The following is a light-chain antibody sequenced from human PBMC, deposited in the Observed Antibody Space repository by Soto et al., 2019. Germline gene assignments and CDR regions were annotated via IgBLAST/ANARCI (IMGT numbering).Light chain of an antibody. J-gene: IGKJ1*01. V-gene: IGKV2-28*01. Sequence: DIVMTQSPLSLPVTPGEPASISCRSSQSLLHSNGYNYLDWYLQKPGQSPQLLIYLGSYRASGVPDRFRGSGWDTDFTLKIRRVGAEDVGVYYSMQTLHTPRTLAQGTRVKFK. CDR2: LGS. CDR1: QSLLHSNGYNY. CDR3: MQTLHTPRT.